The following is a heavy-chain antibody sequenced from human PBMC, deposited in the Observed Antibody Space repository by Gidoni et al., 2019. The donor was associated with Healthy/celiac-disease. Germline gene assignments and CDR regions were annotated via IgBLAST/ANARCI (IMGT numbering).Heavy chain of an antibody. CDR3: GSGSAYSGFDY. J-gene: IGHJ4*02. CDR1: GFTFSSYA. V-gene: IGHV3-23*01. D-gene: IGHD3-3*01. Sequence: EVQLLESGGGLVQPGGSLRLSCAASGFTFSSYAMSWVRQAPGKGLEWVSGLSDSGDSTYYADSVKGRFTISRDNFKNTLYLQMNSLRAEDTAVYYCGSGSAYSGFDYWGQGTLVTVSS. CDR2: LSDSGDST.